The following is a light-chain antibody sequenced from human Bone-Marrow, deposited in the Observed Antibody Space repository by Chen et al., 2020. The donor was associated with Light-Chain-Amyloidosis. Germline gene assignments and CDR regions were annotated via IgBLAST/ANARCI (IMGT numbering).Light chain of an antibody. CDR3: QSADSSGTYEVI. Sequence: SYELTQPPSVSVSPGQTARITCYGDDLPTKYAYWYQQKPGQAPVLVIHRDTERPSGISERFSGSRAGTTATLTISGVQAEHEADYHCQSADSSGTYEVIFGGGTKLTVL. V-gene: IGLV3-25*03. J-gene: IGLJ2*01. CDR1: DLPTKY. CDR2: RDT.